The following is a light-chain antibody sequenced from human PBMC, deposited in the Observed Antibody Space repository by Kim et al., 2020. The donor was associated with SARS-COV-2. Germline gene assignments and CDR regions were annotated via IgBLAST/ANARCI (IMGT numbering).Light chain of an antibody. Sequence: ASVGDRVTITCRASQSIGNSYLKWYVQKPGKAPNLLIYSTSSLESGVPSRFSGSGSGTDFTLTITSLQVEDFATYYCQQSYNTPYTFGQGTKLEIK. CDR2: STS. J-gene: IGKJ2*01. V-gene: IGKV1-39*01. CDR3: QQSYNTPYT. CDR1: QSIGNSY.